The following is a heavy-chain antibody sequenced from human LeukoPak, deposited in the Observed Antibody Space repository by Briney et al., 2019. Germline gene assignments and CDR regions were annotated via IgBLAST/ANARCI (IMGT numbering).Heavy chain of an antibody. CDR1: HYTFTTYG. CDR2: IRADNGNT. V-gene: IGHV1-18*01. Sequence: ASVKASCKASHYTFTTYGISWVRRAPAQGLEWMGWIRADNGNTDYAQKFQGRVTMTTDTSTSTAYMELRSLRSDDTAVYYCARDLGYYDNGGSDYGMDVWGQGTTVTVSS. J-gene: IGHJ6*02. CDR3: ARDLGYYDNGGSDYGMDV. D-gene: IGHD3-22*01.